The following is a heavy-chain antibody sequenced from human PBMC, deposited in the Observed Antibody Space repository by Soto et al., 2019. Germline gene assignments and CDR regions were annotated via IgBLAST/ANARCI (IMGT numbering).Heavy chain of an antibody. Sequence: SETLSLTCTVSGGSISSSSYYWGWIRQPPGKGLEWIGSIYYSGSTYYNPSLKSRVTISVDTSKNQFSLKLSSVTAADTAVYYCARQRYYYGSGSYPRGGMDVWGQGTTDTVSS. J-gene: IGHJ6*02. CDR2: IYYSGST. CDR3: ARQRYYYGSGSYPRGGMDV. D-gene: IGHD3-10*01. V-gene: IGHV4-39*01. CDR1: GGSISSSSYY.